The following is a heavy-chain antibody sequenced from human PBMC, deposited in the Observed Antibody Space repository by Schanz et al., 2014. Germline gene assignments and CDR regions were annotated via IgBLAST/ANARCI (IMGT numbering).Heavy chain of an antibody. CDR2: IKTKTDGGTT. D-gene: IGHD5-18*01. J-gene: IGHJ6*02. CDR1: GFTSSNAW. Sequence: EVQLVESGGGLVKPGGSLRLSCAASGFTSSNAWMSWVRQAPGKGLEWVGRIKTKTDGGTTDYAAPVKGRITISRDDSTNSLYLQMNSLKTEDTAVYYWSKGGRRGYSHYFYGMDVWGQGTTVTVSS. CDR3: SKGGRRGYSHYFYGMDV. V-gene: IGHV3-15*01.